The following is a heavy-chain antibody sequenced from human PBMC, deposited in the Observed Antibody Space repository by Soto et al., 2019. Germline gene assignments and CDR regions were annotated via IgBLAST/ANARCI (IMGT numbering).Heavy chain of an antibody. Sequence: SETLSLTCTVSVGSISIYYWSWVRQPPGKGLEWIGYIYYSGSTNYNPSLKSRVTISVDTSKNQFSLKLSSVTAADTAVYYCARLPRSYYYGSGSYYYFDYWGQGTLVTVSS. CDR3: ARLPRSYYYGSGSYYYFDY. V-gene: IGHV4-59*08. CDR2: IYYSGST. D-gene: IGHD3-10*01. J-gene: IGHJ4*02. CDR1: VGSISIYY.